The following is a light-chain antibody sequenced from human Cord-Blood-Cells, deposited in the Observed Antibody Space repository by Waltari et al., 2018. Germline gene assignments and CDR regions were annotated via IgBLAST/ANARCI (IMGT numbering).Light chain of an antibody. CDR1: QSVLYSSNNKNY. Sequence: DIVMTQSPDSLAVSLGERAPINCKSSQSVLYSSNNKNYLACYQQKPGQPPKLLIYWASTRESGGPDRFSGSGSGTDFTLTISSLQAEDVAVYYCQEYYSTPPTFGGGTKVEIK. CDR3: QEYYSTPPT. V-gene: IGKV4-1*01. J-gene: IGKJ4*01. CDR2: WAS.